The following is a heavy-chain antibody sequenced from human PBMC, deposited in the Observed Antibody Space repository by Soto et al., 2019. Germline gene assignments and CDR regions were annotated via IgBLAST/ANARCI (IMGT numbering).Heavy chain of an antibody. Sequence: GASVKVSCKASGGTFSNYAITWVRQAPGQGLEWLGRIIPIFGTRDYAQKFQGRVTITADDSTTTAYMELSSLRSDDTAVYYCAKDGGREGYFGNWFDSWGQGPLVTVSS. V-gene: IGHV1-69*13. J-gene: IGHJ5*01. CDR1: GGTFSNYA. CDR2: IIPIFGTR. CDR3: AKDGGREGYFGNWFDS. D-gene: IGHD2-15*01.